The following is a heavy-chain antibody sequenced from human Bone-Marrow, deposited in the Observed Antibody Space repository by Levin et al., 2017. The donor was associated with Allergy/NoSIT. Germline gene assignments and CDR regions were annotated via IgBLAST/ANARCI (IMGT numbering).Heavy chain of an antibody. CDR2: ISGSGGST. CDR3: AKFPDYGDPGT. J-gene: IGHJ5*02. Sequence: GESLKISCAASGFTFSSYAMSWVRQAPGKGLEWVSTISGSGGSTYYADSVKGRFTISRDNSKNTLYLQMNSLRAEDTAVYYCAKFPDYGDPGTWGQGTLVTVSS. CDR1: GFTFSSYA. D-gene: IGHD4-17*01. V-gene: IGHV3-23*01.